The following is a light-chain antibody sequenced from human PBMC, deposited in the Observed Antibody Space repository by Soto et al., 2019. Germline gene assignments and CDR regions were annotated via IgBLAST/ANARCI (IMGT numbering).Light chain of an antibody. CDR2: GAS. J-gene: IGKJ5*01. CDR3: QQYGSSRLT. CDR1: QSVSSSY. Sequence: EIVLTQSPGTLSLSPGERATLSCRASQSVSSSYSAWYQQKPGQAPRLLIYGASSRATGIPDRFSGSGSGTDFTLTISRLEPEDFAVYYCQQYGSSRLTFGQGTRLEIK. V-gene: IGKV3-20*01.